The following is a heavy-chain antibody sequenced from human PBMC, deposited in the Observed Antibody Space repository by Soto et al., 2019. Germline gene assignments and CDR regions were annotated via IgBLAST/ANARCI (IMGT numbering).Heavy chain of an antibody. D-gene: IGHD3-10*01. J-gene: IGHJ6*02. CDR3: ANQLTEKVAVRGGNYYGMDV. V-gene: IGHV3-23*01. CDR2: IRGSGGCT. CDR1: RFTFSSYA. Sequence: GGSLTLPCAASRFTFSSYAMSWVRPAPGKGLEWVSGIRGSGGCTYYADSVKGRFTISRDNSKNTLYLQMNSLRAEDTAVYYCANQLTEKVAVRGGNYYGMDVSGQGTTVTASS.